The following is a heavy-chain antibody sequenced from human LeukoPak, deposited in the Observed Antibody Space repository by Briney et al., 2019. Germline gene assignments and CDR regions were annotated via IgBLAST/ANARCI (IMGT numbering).Heavy chain of an antibody. D-gene: IGHD6-19*01. V-gene: IGHV3-21*01. CDR1: GFTFSSYS. CDR3: ARDQLKRYSSGWYW. J-gene: IGHJ4*02. CDR2: ISSSSSYI. Sequence: GGSLRLSCAASGFTFSSYSMNWVRQAPGKGLEWVSSISSSSSYIYYADSVKGRFTISRDNAKNSLYLQMNSLRAEDTAVYCCARDQLKRYSSGWYWWGQGTLVTVSS.